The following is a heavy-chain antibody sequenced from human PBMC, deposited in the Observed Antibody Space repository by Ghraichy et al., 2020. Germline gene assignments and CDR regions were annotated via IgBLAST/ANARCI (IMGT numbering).Heavy chain of an antibody. V-gene: IGHV3-48*02. CDR3: ARVFSGYDILTGSQPFGYYYYGMDV. Sequence: GGSLRLSCAASGFTFSSYSMNWVRQAPGKGLEWVSYISSSTSTIYYADSVKGRFTISRDNAKNSLYLQMNSLRDEDTAVYYCARVFSGYDILTGSQPFGYYYYGMDVWGQGTTVTVSS. CDR2: ISSSTSTI. D-gene: IGHD3-9*01. CDR1: GFTFSSYS. J-gene: IGHJ6*02.